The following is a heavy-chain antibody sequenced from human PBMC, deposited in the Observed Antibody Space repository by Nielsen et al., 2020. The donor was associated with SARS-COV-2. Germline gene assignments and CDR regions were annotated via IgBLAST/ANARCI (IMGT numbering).Heavy chain of an antibody. D-gene: IGHD3-22*01. V-gene: IGHV4-39*07. CDR2: IYYSGST. Sequence: GSLRLSCTVSGGSISSSSYYWGWIRQPPGKGLEWIGSIYYSGSTYYNPSLKGRVTISVDTSKNQFSLKLSSVTAADTAVYYCARVVPDSSGYYPDVFDIWGQGTMVTVSS. CDR3: ARVVPDSSGYYPDVFDI. CDR1: GGSISSSSYY. J-gene: IGHJ3*02.